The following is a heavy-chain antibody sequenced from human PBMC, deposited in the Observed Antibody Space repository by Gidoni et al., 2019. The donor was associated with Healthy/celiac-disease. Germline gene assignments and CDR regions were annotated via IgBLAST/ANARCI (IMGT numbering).Heavy chain of an antibody. CDR1: GFTFSSYS. V-gene: IGHV3-48*02. J-gene: IGHJ4*02. Sequence: ELQLVESGGGLVQPGGSLILSCAASGFTFSSYSMNWVRQAPGKGLEWVSYISSSSSTIYYADSVKGRFTISRDNAKNSLYLQMNSLRDEDTAVYYCARDCDYVWGSYRVNFDYWGQGTLVTVSS. CDR2: ISSSSSTI. D-gene: IGHD3-16*02. CDR3: ARDCDYVWGSYRVNFDY.